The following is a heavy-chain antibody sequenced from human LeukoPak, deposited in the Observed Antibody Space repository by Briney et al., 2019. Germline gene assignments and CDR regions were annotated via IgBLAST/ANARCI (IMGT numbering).Heavy chain of an antibody. CDR3: ARRIAARPRGYWFDP. D-gene: IGHD6-6*01. Sequence: GGSLRLSCAASGFTFSSYSMNWVRQAPGKGLEWVSVIRSSSSYIYYADSVKGRFTISRDNAKNTLYLQMNSLRAEDTAVYYCARRIAARPRGYWFDPWGQGTLVTVSS. CDR1: GFTFSSYS. V-gene: IGHV3-21*01. J-gene: IGHJ5*02. CDR2: IRSSSSYI.